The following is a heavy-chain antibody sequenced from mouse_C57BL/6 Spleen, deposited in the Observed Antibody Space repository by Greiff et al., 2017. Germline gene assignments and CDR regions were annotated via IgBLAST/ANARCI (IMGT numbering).Heavy chain of an antibody. CDR1: GFTFSSYA. V-gene: IGHV5-4*01. Sequence: EVQLVESGGGLVKPGGSLKLSCAASGFTFSSYAMSWVRQTPEKRLEWVATISDGGSYTYYPDNVKGRFTISRDNAKNNLYLQMSHLKSEDTAMYYCAREGYSKRPFAYWGQGTLVTVSA. CDR3: AREGYSKRPFAY. D-gene: IGHD2-5*01. J-gene: IGHJ3*01. CDR2: ISDGGSYT.